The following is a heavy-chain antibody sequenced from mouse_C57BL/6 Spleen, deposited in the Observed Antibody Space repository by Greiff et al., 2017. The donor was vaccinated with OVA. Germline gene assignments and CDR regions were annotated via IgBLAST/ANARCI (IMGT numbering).Heavy chain of an antibody. J-gene: IGHJ2*01. CDR3: TTGTGAHFDY. V-gene: IGHV14-4*01. CDR1: GFNIKDDY. D-gene: IGHD4-1*01. CDR2: IDPENGDT. Sequence: EVQLQQSGAELVRPGASVKLSCTASGFNIKDDYMHWVKQRPEQGLEGIGWIDPENGDTEYASKFQGKATITADTSSNTAYLQLSSLTSEDTAVYYCTTGTGAHFDYWGQGTTLTFSS.